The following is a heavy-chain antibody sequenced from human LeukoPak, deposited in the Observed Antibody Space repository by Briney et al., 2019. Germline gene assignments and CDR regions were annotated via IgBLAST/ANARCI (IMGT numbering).Heavy chain of an antibody. Sequence: KPSETLSLTCAVYGGSFSGYYWSWIRQPPGKGLEWIGEINHSGSTNYNPSLKSRVTTSVDTSKSQFSLKLSSVTAADTAVYYCASWGRGYDYWGQGTLVTVSS. CDR3: ASWGRGYDY. D-gene: IGHD3-22*01. CDR2: INHSGST. CDR1: GGSFSGYY. J-gene: IGHJ4*02. V-gene: IGHV4-34*01.